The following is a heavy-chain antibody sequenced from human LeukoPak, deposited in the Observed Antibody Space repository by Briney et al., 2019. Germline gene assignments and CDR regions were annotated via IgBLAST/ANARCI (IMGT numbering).Heavy chain of an antibody. D-gene: IGHD3-10*01. CDR2: IIPIFGTA. J-gene: IGHJ6*03. V-gene: IGHV1-69*05. CDR3: ARTIYGSRDYYYYMDV. Sequence: ASVKVSCKASGYTFTSCDINWVRQAPGQGLEWMGRIIPIFGTANYAQKFQGRVTITTDESTSTAYMELSSLRSEDTAVYYCARTIYGSRDYYYYMDVWGKGTTVTVSS. CDR1: GYTFTSCD.